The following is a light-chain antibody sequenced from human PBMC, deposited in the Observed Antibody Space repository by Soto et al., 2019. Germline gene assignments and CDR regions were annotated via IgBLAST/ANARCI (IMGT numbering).Light chain of an antibody. Sequence: DIQMTQSPSSLSASVGDRVTITCRASQSISSYLNWYQQKPGKAPKLLIYAASSLQSGVPSRFSGRGSVTDFTLTIGSLQPEDVATYYCQQSYSTPFAFGQGTKVEIK. CDR1: QSISSY. V-gene: IGKV1-39*01. CDR2: AAS. CDR3: QQSYSTPFA. J-gene: IGKJ1*01.